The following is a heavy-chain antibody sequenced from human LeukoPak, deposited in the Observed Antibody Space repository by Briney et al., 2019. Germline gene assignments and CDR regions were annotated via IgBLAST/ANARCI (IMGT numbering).Heavy chain of an antibody. V-gene: IGHV4-34*01. D-gene: IGHD6-13*01. CDR3: ARATAAGYYFDY. CDR2: INHSGST. J-gene: IGHJ4*02. CDR1: GGSFSGYY. Sequence: SETLSLTCAVYGGSFSGYYWSWIRQPPGKGLEWIGEINHSGSTNYNPSLKSRVTISVDTSKNQFSLKLSPVTAADTAVYYCARATAAGYYFDYWGQGTLVTVSS.